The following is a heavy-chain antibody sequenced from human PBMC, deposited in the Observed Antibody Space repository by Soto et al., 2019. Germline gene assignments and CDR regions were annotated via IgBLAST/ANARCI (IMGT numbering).Heavy chain of an antibody. Sequence: QITLKESGPTLVKPTQTLTLTCTLSGFSHSTSGVAVGWIRQPPGQALEWLGHIYWNDDKYYSTSLKSRLSLSKDTSKNQVALTMTNVDHLDPGTYYCARLRSAALFSYDLWGQGTLVTVSS. J-gene: IGHJ5*02. CDR1: GFSHSTSGVA. CDR2: IYWNDDK. CDR3: ARLRSAALFSYDL. D-gene: IGHD2-15*01. V-gene: IGHV2-5*01.